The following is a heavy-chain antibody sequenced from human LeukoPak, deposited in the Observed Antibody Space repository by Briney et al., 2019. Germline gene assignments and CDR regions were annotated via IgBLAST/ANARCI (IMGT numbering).Heavy chain of an antibody. J-gene: IGHJ4*02. CDR2: IKQDGSER. D-gene: IGHD3-16*01. Sequence: GGSLRLSCAASGFTFTTYWMTWVRQAPGKGLEWVANIKQDGSERYYVDSVKGRFTISRDNVKNSLFLQMDSLRAEDTAFYYCARSAYPAPDYWGQGTLVTVSS. V-gene: IGHV3-7*01. CDR3: ARSAYPAPDY. CDR1: GFTFTTYW.